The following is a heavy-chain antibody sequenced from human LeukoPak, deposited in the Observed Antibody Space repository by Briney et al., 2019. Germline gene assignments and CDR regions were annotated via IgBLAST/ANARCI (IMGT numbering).Heavy chain of an antibody. CDR2: ISGSGGST. Sequence: GGSLRLSCTASGFTFSTYGMYWVRQAPGKGLEWVSAISGSGGSTYYADSVKGRFTISRDNSKNTLYLQMNSLRAEDTAVYYCAKAGWGVWSRNAFDIWGQGTMVTVSS. V-gene: IGHV3-23*01. D-gene: IGHD3-3*01. J-gene: IGHJ3*02. CDR1: GFTFSTYG. CDR3: AKAGWGVWSRNAFDI.